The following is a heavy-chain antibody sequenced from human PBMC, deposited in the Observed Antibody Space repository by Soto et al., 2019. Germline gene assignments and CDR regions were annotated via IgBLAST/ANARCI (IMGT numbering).Heavy chain of an antibody. J-gene: IGHJ4*02. D-gene: IGHD3-9*01. CDR1: GFTFSSYA. CDR3: ARDPDYDILTGYSDY. Sequence: HPGGSLRLSCVASGFTFSSYAMTWVRQAPGKGLEWVSAISGGDGSPSYADSVKGRFTIPRDNSKNTLYLQMNSLRAEDTAVYYCARDPDYDILTGYSDYWGQGTLVTVSS. V-gene: IGHV3-23*01. CDR2: ISGGDGSP.